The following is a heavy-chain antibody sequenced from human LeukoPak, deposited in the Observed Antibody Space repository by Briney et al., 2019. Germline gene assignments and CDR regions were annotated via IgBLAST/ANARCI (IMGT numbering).Heavy chain of an antibody. J-gene: IGHJ4*02. CDR3: TSSTFDY. Sequence: GGSLRLSCAASGFTFSGYWINWVRRAPGKGLEWVANINQDGGQKDYVDSVRGRFTISRDNAKSSVYLQMNSLRAEDTAVYYCTSSTFDYWGQGTLVTVSS. V-gene: IGHV3-7*01. CDR1: GFTFSGYW. CDR2: INQDGGQK.